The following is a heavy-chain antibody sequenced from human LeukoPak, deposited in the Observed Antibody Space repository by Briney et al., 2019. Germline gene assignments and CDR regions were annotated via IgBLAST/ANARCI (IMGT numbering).Heavy chain of an antibody. D-gene: IGHD2-2*02. CDR1: GYSFTSYW. V-gene: IGHV5-51*01. CDR3: ARVACSSTSCYTGEFDY. CDR2: IYPGDSDT. J-gene: IGHJ4*02. Sequence: GESLEISCRGSGYSFTSYWIGWVRQLPGKGLEWMGIIYPGDSDTRYSPSFQGQVTISADKSISTAYLQWSSLKASDTAMYYCARVACSSTSCYTGEFDYWGQGTLVTVSS.